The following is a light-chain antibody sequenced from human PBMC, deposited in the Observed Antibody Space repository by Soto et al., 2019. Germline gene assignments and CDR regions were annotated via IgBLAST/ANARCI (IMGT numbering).Light chain of an antibody. V-gene: IGLV2-14*01. CDR3: CSYTSSSTPYV. CDR1: SSDVGGYNY. Sequence: QSALTRPASVSGSPGQSITISCTGTSSDVGGYNYVSWYQQHPGKAPKLVIYEVSNRPSGVSDRFSGSKSGNTASLTISGLQAEDEADYYCCSYTSSSTPYVFGTGTKLTVL. J-gene: IGLJ1*01. CDR2: EVS.